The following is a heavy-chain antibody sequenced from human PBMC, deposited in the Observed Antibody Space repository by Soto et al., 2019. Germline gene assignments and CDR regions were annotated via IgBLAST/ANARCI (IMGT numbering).Heavy chain of an antibody. Sequence: PGGSLRLSCAASGFTFSTYWMSWVRQAPGKGLEWVANIKEDGSEKYYVDPVEGRFTISRDNAKNSLYLQMTSLRAEDTALYYCARGWGYFDSSGFPYLYAMDVWGQGTTVTVPS. CDR3: ARGWGYFDSSGFPYLYAMDV. CDR1: GFTFSTYW. D-gene: IGHD3-22*01. V-gene: IGHV3-7*01. J-gene: IGHJ6*02. CDR2: IKEDGSEK.